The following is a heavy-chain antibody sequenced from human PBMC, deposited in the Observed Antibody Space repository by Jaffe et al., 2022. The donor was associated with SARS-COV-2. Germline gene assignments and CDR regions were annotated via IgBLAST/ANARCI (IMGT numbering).Heavy chain of an antibody. J-gene: IGHJ5*02. CDR2: MNPNSGNT. V-gene: IGHV1-8*01. D-gene: IGHD6-13*01. CDR3: ARSPSRRIAAAGRLNWFDP. Sequence: QVQLVQSGAEVKKPGASVKVSCKASGYTFTSYDINWVRQATGQGLEWMGWMNPNSGNTGYAQKFQGRVTMTRNTSISTAYMELSSLRSEDTAVYYCARSPSRRIAAAGRLNWFDPWGQGTLVTVSS. CDR1: GYTFTSYD.